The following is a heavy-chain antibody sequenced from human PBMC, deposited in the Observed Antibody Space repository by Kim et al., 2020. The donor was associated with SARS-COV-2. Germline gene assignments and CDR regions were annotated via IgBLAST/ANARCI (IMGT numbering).Heavy chain of an antibody. CDR2: IGTKGDST. CDR3: ARAYIGYDL. D-gene: IGHD5-12*01. Sequence: GGSLRLSCAASGFTFSSYAIHWVRQAPGKGLEYVSGIGTKGDSTYYANSVRGRFTISRDNSKNTMYLQMGSLRVEDMAVYYCARAYIGYDLWGQGTLVTVSS. V-gene: IGHV3-64*01. J-gene: IGHJ5*02. CDR1: GFTFSSYA.